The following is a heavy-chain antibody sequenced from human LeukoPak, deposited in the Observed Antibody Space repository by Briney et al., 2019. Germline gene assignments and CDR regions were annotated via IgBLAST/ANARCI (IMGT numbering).Heavy chain of an antibody. J-gene: IGHJ4*02. CDR3: AKGEGYYFDY. Sequence: GGSLRLSCAASGFTFSSYGMHWVRQAPGKGLEWVAVISYDGSNKYYADSVKGRFTISRDNSKNTLYLQMNSLRAEDTSVYYCAKGEGYYFDYWGQGILVTVSS. V-gene: IGHV3-30*18. CDR1: GFTFSSYG. CDR2: ISYDGSNK.